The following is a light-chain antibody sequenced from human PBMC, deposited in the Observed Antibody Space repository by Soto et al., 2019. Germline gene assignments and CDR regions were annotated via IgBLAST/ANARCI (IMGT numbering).Light chain of an antibody. J-gene: IGKJ1*01. CDR3: QQYSNWWT. CDR2: GAS. CDR1: QSVSSS. V-gene: IGKV3-15*01. Sequence: EIVMTQSPATLSVSPGERATLSCRASQSVSSSLAWYQKKPGQAPRLLIYGASTRATGIPARFSGSGSGTEFTLTFSSLQSEDFAVFYCQQYSNWWTFGQGTRVEIK.